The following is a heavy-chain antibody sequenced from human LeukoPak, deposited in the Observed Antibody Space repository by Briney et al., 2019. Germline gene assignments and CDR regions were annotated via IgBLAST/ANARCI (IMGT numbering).Heavy chain of an antibody. CDR2: ISGSGGST. CDR3: AKPRAPFYYGSGRSLGFDY. CDR1: GFPFSSYA. Sequence: GSLRLSCAASGFPFSSYAMSWVRQAPGKGLEWVSAISGSGGSTYYADSVKGWFTISRDNSKNTLYLQMNSLRAEDTAVYYCAKPRAPFYYGSGRSLGFDYWGQGTLVTVSS. V-gene: IGHV3-23*01. J-gene: IGHJ4*02. D-gene: IGHD3-10*01.